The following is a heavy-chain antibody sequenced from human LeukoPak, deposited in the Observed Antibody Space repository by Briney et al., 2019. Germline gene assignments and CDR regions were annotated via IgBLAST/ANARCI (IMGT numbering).Heavy chain of an antibody. CDR3: AREIVVVIPYRIVAFGI. D-gene: IGHD2-2*01. CDR2: IYTSGST. V-gene: IGHV4-61*02. J-gene: IGHJ3*02. CDR1: GGSISSGSYY. Sequence: SETLSLTCTVSGGSISSGSYYWSWIRQPAGKGLEWIGRIYTSGSTNYNPSLKSRVTISVDTSKNQFSLKLSSVTAADTAVYYCAREIVVVIPYRIVAFGIWGQGTMVTVSS.